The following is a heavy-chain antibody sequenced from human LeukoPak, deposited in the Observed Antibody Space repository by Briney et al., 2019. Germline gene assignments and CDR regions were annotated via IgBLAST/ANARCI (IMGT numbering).Heavy chain of an antibody. J-gene: IGHJ6*03. CDR2: ISGTGTNT. CDR3: AKGIRQLGNYYYYMDV. D-gene: IGHD7-27*01. V-gene: IGHV3-23*01. CDR1: GFTFSNYV. Sequence: GGSLRLSCAVSGFTFSNYVMIWVRQAPGKGLEWVSAISGTGTNTFDADSVKGRFTMSRDNPKNMLYLQMNSLRAEDTALYYCAKGIRQLGNYYYYMDVWGKGTTVTVSS.